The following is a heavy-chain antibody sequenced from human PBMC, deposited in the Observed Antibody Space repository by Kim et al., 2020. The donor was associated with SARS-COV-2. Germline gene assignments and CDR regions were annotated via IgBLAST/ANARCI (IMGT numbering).Heavy chain of an antibody. CDR1: GGTFSSYA. Sequence: SVKVSCKASGGTFSSYAISWVRQAPGQGLEWMGGIIPIFGTANYAQKFQGRVTITADESTSTAYMELSSLRSEDTAVYYCARDQIGVSCSGGSCYYYGMDVWGQGTTVTVSS. D-gene: IGHD2-15*01. J-gene: IGHJ6*02. V-gene: IGHV1-69*13. CDR3: ARDQIGVSCSGGSCYYYGMDV. CDR2: IIPIFGTA.